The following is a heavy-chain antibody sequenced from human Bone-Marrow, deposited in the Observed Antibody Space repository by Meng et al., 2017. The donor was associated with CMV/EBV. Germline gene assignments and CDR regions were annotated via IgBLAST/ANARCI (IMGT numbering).Heavy chain of an antibody. Sequence: GGSLRLSCEASSFSLSNYWMTWVRLAPGKGLEWVANIRQDESETHYVDSVEGRFTISRDNARNSVFLQMSSLTVEDTAVYYCARDPAKGGDFWSGLTYFYYGMDVWGQGTTVTVSS. CDR3: ARDPAKGGDFWSGLTYFYYGMDV. J-gene: IGHJ6*02. V-gene: IGHV3-7*01. D-gene: IGHD3-3*01. CDR2: IRQDESET. CDR1: SFSLSNYW.